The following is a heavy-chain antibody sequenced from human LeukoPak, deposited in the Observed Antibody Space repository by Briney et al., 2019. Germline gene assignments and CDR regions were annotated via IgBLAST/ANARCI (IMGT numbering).Heavy chain of an antibody. Sequence: ASVKVSCKASGGTFNSYGISWVRQAPGQGLEWMGGIIPRYDSPNHAQKFQGRVTFSADDSTATAYMELSSLRFEDTAVYYCARDRWTPAVALFDYWGQGTLVTVSS. J-gene: IGHJ4*02. V-gene: IGHV1-69*01. D-gene: IGHD6-19*01. CDR1: GGTFNSYG. CDR2: IIPRYDSP. CDR3: ARDRWTPAVALFDY.